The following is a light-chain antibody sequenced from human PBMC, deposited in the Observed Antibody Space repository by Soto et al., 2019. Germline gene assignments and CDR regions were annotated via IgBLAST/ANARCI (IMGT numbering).Light chain of an antibody. CDR3: QQYNDWTPLT. Sequence: EIVLTQSPCTLSLSPGERATLSCRSSQSVSSSYLAWYQQKPGQAPRLLLYGASTRATGIPARFSGSGSGTEFTLTISSLQSEDFAVYSCQQYNDWTPLTFGGGTKVDIK. CDR1: QSVSSSY. J-gene: IGKJ4*01. V-gene: IGKV3-15*01. CDR2: GAS.